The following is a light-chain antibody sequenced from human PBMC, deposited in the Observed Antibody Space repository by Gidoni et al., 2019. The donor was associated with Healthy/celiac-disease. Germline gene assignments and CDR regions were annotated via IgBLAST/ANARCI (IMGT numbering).Light chain of an antibody. J-gene: IGLJ2*01. CDR1: CGCIASNY. CDR3: QSYDSSDFVV. CDR2: EDN. Sequence: NFMLTQPHSVSESPGKTVSISCTRSCGCIASNYVRWYQQRPGSAPPPVIYEDNERPSGVPDQFSGSIDNSSNSASLTISGLKTEDEADCYCQSYDSSDFVVFGGGTKLTVL. V-gene: IGLV6-57*04.